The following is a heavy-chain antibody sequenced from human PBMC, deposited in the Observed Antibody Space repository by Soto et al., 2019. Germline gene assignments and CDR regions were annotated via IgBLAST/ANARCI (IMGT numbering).Heavy chain of an antibody. J-gene: IGHJ4*02. CDR1: WFPFHSFN. V-gene: IGHV3-48*01. CDR2: ISSSSSTI. D-gene: IGHD2-2*01. CDR3: AREIVVPAALAAFDY. Sequence: GGALKLSCATPWFPFHSFNIKWVPPAPGKGLEWVSYISSSSSTIYYADSVKGRFTISRDNAKNSLYLQMNSLRAEDTAVYYCAREIVVPAALAAFDYWGQGTLVTVSS.